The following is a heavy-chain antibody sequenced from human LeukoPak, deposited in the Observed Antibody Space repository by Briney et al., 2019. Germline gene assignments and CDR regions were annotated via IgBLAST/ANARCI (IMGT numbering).Heavy chain of an antibody. CDR1: GFTFSRHW. Sequence: GGSLRLSCAASGFTFSRHWMSWVRQAPGKGLEWVANIKQDGSEKYYVDSVKGRFTISRDNAKNSLYLQMNSLRAEDTAVYFCAREDFWTGYYTSMEFDYWGQGTLVTASS. V-gene: IGHV3-7*01. J-gene: IGHJ4*02. D-gene: IGHD3/OR15-3a*01. CDR2: IKQDGSEK. CDR3: AREDFWTGYYTSMEFDY.